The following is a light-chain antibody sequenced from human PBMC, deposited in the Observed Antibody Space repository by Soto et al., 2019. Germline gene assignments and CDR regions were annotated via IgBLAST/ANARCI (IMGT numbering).Light chain of an antibody. CDR1: QSVSSY. Sequence: EIVLTQSPATLSLSPGERATLSCRASQSVSSYLAWYQQKPGQAPRLLIYDASNRATGIPARFSGSGSGTDFTFTIRSLEAEGFSVYFLPQPNNLPLTFGGGTKVEIK. V-gene: IGKV3-11*01. CDR2: DAS. CDR3: PQPNNLPLT. J-gene: IGKJ4*01.